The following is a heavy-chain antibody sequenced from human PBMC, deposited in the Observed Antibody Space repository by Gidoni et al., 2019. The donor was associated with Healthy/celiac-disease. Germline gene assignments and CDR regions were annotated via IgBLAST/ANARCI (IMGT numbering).Heavy chain of an antibody. CDR3: ARDEYYYDSSGSPPSTAFDI. CDR2: ISYDGSSK. J-gene: IGHJ3*02. V-gene: IGHV3-30-3*01. Sequence: QVQLVASGGGVVQPGRSLRLSCAASGFTFSSYPLHWVRQAPGKGLELVAVISYDGSSKYYADSVKGRFTISRDNSKNTLYLQMNSLRAEDTAVYYCARDEYYYDSSGSPPSTAFDIWGQGTMVTVSS. D-gene: IGHD3-22*01. CDR1: GFTFSSYP.